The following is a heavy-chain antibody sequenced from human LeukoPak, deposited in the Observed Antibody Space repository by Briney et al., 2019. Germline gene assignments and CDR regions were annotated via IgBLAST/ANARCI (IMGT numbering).Heavy chain of an antibody. J-gene: IGHJ5*02. CDR3: ATVTDPRYNYFDP. V-gene: IGHV4-4*07. CDR2: ISTSGST. Sequence: PSETLSLTCTVSGGSISNYYWSWIRQPAGKGLEWIGRISTSGSTNYNPPLRSRVTMSVDTSKNQFSLRLTSLTAADTAVYYCATVTDPRYNYFDPWGQGTLVTASS. CDR1: GGSISNYY. D-gene: IGHD2-21*02.